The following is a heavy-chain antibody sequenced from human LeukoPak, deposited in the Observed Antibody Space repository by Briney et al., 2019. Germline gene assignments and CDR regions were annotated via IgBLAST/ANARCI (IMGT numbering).Heavy chain of an antibody. J-gene: IGHJ4*02. CDR1: GTIVSTNY. Sequence: GGSLRLSCVSSGTIVSTNYMQWVRQAPGKGLECVSLLYMNENTYYADSVKGRFTISRDSSRNTLFLQMSNLRAEDTAVYYCVREDLGVEYWGQGTLVTVSP. CDR2: LYMNENT. CDR3: VREDLGVEY. V-gene: IGHV3-53*01. D-gene: IGHD3/OR15-3a*01.